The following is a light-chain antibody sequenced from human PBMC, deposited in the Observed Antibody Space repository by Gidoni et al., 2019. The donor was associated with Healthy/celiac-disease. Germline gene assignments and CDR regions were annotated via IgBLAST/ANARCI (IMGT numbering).Light chain of an antibody. Sequence: DIQMTQSPSSLSASVGDRVTITCQASQDISNYLNWYQQKPGKAPKLLIYDASNLETGVPSRFSGSGSGTDFTFTISSLQPEYIATYYCQQYDNLPVTFGQGTKVEIK. J-gene: IGKJ1*01. CDR3: QQYDNLPVT. V-gene: IGKV1-33*01. CDR1: QDISNY. CDR2: DAS.